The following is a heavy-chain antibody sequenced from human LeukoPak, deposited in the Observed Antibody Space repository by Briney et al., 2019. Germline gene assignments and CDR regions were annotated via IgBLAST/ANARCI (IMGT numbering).Heavy chain of an antibody. CDR1: GFTFSSYG. CDR3: AKDLEDSGSYLDN. D-gene: IGHD1-26*01. J-gene: IGHJ4*02. CDR2: ISYDGSNK. Sequence: GGSLRLSCAASGFTFSSYGMHWVRQAPGKGLEWVAVISYDGSNKYYADSVKGRFTISRDNSKNTLYLQINSPRAEDTAVYYCAKDLEDSGSYLDNWGQGTLVTVSS. V-gene: IGHV3-30*18.